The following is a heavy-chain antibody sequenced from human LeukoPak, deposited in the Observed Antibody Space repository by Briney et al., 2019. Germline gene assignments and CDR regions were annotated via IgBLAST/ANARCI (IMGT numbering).Heavy chain of an antibody. CDR3: AKDPDY. Sequence: GGSLRLSCVASVFSFSTYGMHWVRQAPGKGLEWVAFIQYDGNNKHFADSVKGRFAICRDNSKKTLYLQMNSLRAEDTAVYYCAKDPDYWGQGTLVTDSS. CDR2: IQYDGNNK. CDR1: VFSFSTYG. V-gene: IGHV3-30*02. J-gene: IGHJ4*02.